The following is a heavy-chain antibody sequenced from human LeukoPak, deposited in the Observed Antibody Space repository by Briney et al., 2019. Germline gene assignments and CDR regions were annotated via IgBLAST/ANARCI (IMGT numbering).Heavy chain of an antibody. J-gene: IGHJ6*04. CDR1: GSSISSYY. V-gene: IGHV4-59*01. Sequence: TPSETLSLTCTVSGSSISSYYWSWIRQPPGKGLEWIGYIYYSGSTNYNPSLKSQVTISVDTSKNQFSLKLSSVTAADTAVYYCARDRSLDIVVVPDYYYGMDVWGKGTTVTVSS. CDR3: ARDRSLDIVVVPDYYYGMDV. D-gene: IGHD2-2*03. CDR2: IYYSGST.